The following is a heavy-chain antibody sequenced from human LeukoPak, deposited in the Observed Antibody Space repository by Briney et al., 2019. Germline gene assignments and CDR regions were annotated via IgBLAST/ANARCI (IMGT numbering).Heavy chain of an antibody. Sequence: GGSLRLSCAASGFTSSNYWVHWVRQAPGKGLVWVSAISGSGGSTYYADSVKGRFTISRDNSKNTLYLQMNSLRAEDTAVYYCAKEHGAAAGTAFDYWGQGTLVTVSS. CDR2: ISGSGGST. CDR3: AKEHGAAAGTAFDY. CDR1: GFTSSNYW. D-gene: IGHD6-13*01. V-gene: IGHV3-23*01. J-gene: IGHJ4*02.